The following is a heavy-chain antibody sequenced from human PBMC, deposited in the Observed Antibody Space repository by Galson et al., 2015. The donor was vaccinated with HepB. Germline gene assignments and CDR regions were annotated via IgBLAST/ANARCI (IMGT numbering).Heavy chain of an antibody. J-gene: IGHJ1*01. Sequence: QSGAEVKKPGESLKISCKGSGYSFNFYWIGWVRQMPGKGLEWMGIIYPGDSDTKYSPSFQGQITISADKSISTAYLQMNSLRVEDTALYYCARDIGPLTMTRGYLASWGQGTLVTITS. V-gene: IGHV5-51*03. D-gene: IGHD3-10*01. CDR1: GYSFNFYW. CDR3: ARDIGPLTMTRGYLAS. CDR2: IYPGDSDT.